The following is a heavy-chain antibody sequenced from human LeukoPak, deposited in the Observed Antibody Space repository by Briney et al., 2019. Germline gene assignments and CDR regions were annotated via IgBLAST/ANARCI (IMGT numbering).Heavy chain of an antibody. CDR2: IYPGDSGT. Sequence: GESLKISCKGSGYSFTSYWIGWVRQMPGKGLEWMGIIYPGDSGTRYSPSFQGQVTISADKSISTAYLQWSSLKASDTAMYYSARREYYYDSSGYYEYYFDYWGQGTLVTVSS. CDR3: ARREYYYDSSGYYEYYFDY. D-gene: IGHD3-22*01. J-gene: IGHJ4*02. V-gene: IGHV5-51*01. CDR1: GYSFTSYW.